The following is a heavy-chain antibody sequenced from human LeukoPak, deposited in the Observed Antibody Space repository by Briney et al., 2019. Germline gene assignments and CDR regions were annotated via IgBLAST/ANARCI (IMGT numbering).Heavy chain of an antibody. CDR1: GGSISPYY. Sequence: SETLSLTCTVSGGSISPYYWSWIRQPPGKGLEWIGYIYYSGTTNYNPSLKSRVTISVDTSKNQFSLKLSSVTAADTAVYYCARHKARSLDYYGSGGISYYYYGMDVWGQGTTVTVSS. CDR2: IYYSGTT. J-gene: IGHJ6*02. D-gene: IGHD3-10*01. CDR3: ARHKARSLDYYGSGGISYYYYGMDV. V-gene: IGHV4-59*08.